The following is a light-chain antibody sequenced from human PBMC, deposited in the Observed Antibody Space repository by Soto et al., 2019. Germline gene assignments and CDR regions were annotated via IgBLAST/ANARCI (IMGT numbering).Light chain of an antibody. V-gene: IGLV2-14*01. CDR1: SGDIGGYNY. CDR2: EVS. Sequence: QSVLTQPASVSGSPGQSITISCTGSSGDIGGYNYVSWYQQHPGKAPKSMIFEVSDRPSGASNRFSGSKSGNTASLTISGLQAEDEADYYCSSFTSSSTYVFGTGTKVTVL. CDR3: SSFTSSSTYV. J-gene: IGLJ1*01.